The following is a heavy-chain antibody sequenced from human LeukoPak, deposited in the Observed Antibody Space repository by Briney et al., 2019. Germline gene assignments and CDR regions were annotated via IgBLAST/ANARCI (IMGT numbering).Heavy chain of an antibody. V-gene: IGHV3-48*03. CDR3: AKNGYYSFDY. CDR1: GFTFSNYE. D-gene: IGHD6-13*01. Sequence: PGGSLRLSCAASGFTFSNYEMNWVRQAQGKGLEWVSYISHSGSDTYYADSVKGRFTISRDNAKNPLYLQMNSLRAEDTAVYYCAKNGYYSFDYWGQGTLVTVSS. J-gene: IGHJ4*02. CDR2: ISHSGSDT.